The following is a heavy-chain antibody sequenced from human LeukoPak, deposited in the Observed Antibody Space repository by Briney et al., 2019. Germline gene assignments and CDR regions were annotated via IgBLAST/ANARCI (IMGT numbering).Heavy chain of an antibody. D-gene: IGHD6-19*01. CDR3: TTPIGIAVAGTWDYYYYYGMDV. Sequence: PGGSLRLSCAASGFTFSNAWMSWVRQAPGKGLEWVGRIKSKTDGGTTDYAAPVKGRFTISRDDSKNTLYLQMNSLKTEDTAVYYCTTPIGIAVAGTWDYYYYYGMDVWGQGTTVTVSS. CDR2: IKSKTDGGTT. V-gene: IGHV3-15*01. CDR1: GFTFSNAW. J-gene: IGHJ6*02.